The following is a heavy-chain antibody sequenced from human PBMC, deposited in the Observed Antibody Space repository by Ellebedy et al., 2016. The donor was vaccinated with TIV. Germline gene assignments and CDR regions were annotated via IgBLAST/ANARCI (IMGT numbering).Heavy chain of an antibody. Sequence: GGSLRLXXAASGFTFNSYSMHWLRQTPRKGLECVAVISNDGGQRYYADSVKGRFTISRDNAKNTLYLQMNSLRAEDSATFYCAKHDENGYNSIDYWGQGTLLTVSS. D-gene: IGHD5-24*01. CDR2: ISNDGGQR. CDR3: AKHDENGYNSIDY. CDR1: GFTFNSYS. V-gene: IGHV3-30-3*02. J-gene: IGHJ4*02.